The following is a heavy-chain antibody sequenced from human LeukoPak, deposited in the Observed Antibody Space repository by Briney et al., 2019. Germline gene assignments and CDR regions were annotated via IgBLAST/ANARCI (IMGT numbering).Heavy chain of an antibody. J-gene: IGHJ4*02. CDR2: VYYSGNT. Sequence: SETLSLTCTVSGGSISVYYWSWARQSPARGLEWIGYVYYSGNTNYNPSIKSRLSIARDMAKSQFSLKLSSVTSADTAVYYCARGEYEDLVDNWGQGTLVTVSS. CDR1: GGSISVYY. CDR3: ARGEYEDLVDN. D-gene: IGHD1-26*01. V-gene: IGHV4-59*01.